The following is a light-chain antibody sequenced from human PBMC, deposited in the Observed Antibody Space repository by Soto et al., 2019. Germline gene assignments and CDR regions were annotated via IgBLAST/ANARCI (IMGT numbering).Light chain of an antibody. V-gene: IGKV3-20*01. CDR2: GAS. Sequence: EIALTESPATLSLSPGETATLSCRASQSVSSSYLAWYQQKPGQAPRLVIYGASSRATGIPDRFSGSGSGTDFTLTISRLEPEDFAVYYCQKYGSSLITCGQGTRLEIK. J-gene: IGKJ5*01. CDR1: QSVSSSY. CDR3: QKYGSSLIT.